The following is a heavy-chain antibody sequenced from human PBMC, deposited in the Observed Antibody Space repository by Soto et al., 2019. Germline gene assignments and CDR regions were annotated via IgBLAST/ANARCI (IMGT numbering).Heavy chain of an antibody. V-gene: IGHV3-30*18. D-gene: IGHD2-15*01. CDR1: GFTFSSYG. CDR2: ISYDGSNK. J-gene: IGHJ6*02. CDR3: AKVFTGYCSGGSCYPPGVDV. Sequence: PGGSLRLSCAASGFTFSSYGMHWVRQAPGKGLEWVAVISYDGSNKYYADSVKGRFIISRDNSKNTLYLQMNSLRAEDTAVYYCAKVFTGYCSGGSCYPPGVDVWGQGTTVTVSS.